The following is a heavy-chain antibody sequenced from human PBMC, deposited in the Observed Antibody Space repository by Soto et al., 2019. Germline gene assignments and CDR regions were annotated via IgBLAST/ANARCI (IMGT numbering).Heavy chain of an antibody. D-gene: IGHD3-10*01. J-gene: IGHJ4*02. Sequence: EVQLLESGGGLVQPGGSLRLSCAASGFTFTDYAMSWVRQAPGKGLEWVSAIRSSGGATYYADSMKGRFTISRDNSKNTLYLQISSLRVEDTAVYYCARQGPGSGSHWTDDYWGQGTLVTVSS. CDR2: IRSSGGAT. CDR3: ARQGPGSGSHWTDDY. V-gene: IGHV3-23*01. CDR1: GFTFTDYA.